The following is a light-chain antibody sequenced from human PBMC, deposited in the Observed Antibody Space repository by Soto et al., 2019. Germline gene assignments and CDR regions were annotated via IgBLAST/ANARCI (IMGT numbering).Light chain of an antibody. CDR3: QQYNNGPPYS. V-gene: IGKV3-15*01. CDR1: QSVSNN. J-gene: IGKJ2*03. CDR2: GAS. Sequence: EIVMTQSPATLSVSPGERATLSCRASQSVSNNLAWYQQKPGQAPRILIYGASTMATGIPDRFSGRGSGTEFTLTISSLQSEDFAVYYCQQYNNGPPYSFGQGTKLEI.